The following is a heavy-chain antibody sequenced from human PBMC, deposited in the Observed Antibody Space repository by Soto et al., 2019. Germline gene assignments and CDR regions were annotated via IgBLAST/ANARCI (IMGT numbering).Heavy chain of an antibody. CDR3: GRAPWGNSGYTSYFDY. J-gene: IGHJ4*02. CDR1: GGSISSYY. CDR2: IYYSGST. D-gene: IGHD3-16*01. V-gene: IGHV4-59*01. Sequence: PSETLSLTCTVSGGSISSYYWSWIRQPPGKGLEWIGYIYYSGSTNYNPSLKSRVTISVDTSKNQFSLKLSSVTAADTAVYYCGRAPWGNSGYTSYFDYWGQGTLVTVSS.